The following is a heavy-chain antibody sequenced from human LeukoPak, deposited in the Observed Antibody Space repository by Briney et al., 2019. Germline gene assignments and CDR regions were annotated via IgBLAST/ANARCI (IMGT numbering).Heavy chain of an antibody. CDR3: ARDPRYYYDSSGYHYYYYYMDV. Sequence: GGSLRLSCAASGFTFSSYAMSWVRQAPGKGLEWVAVISYDGGNKYYADSVKGRFTISRDNSKNTLYLQMNSLRAEDTAVYYCARDPRYYYDSSGYHYYYYYMDVWGKGTTVTVSS. V-gene: IGHV3-30*04. J-gene: IGHJ6*03. CDR1: GFTFSSYA. CDR2: ISYDGGNK. D-gene: IGHD3-22*01.